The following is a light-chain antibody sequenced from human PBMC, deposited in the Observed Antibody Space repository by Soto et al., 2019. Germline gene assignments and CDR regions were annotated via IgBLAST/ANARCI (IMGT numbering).Light chain of an antibody. V-gene: IGKV3-15*01. Sequence: EIVMTQSPGTLSVSPGERATLSCRASQSVSGNLAWYQQKPGQAPRLLIYGASTRATGIPAWFSGSGSGTDFTLTISSLQSEDFAVYYCQQYNNWPRTFGQGTKVEIK. CDR2: GAS. CDR1: QSVSGN. CDR3: QQYNNWPRT. J-gene: IGKJ1*01.